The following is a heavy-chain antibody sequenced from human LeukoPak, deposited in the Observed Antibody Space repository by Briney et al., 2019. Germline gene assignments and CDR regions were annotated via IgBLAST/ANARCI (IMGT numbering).Heavy chain of an antibody. D-gene: IGHD3-16*01. CDR3: ASEPGLSRGPDYAMDV. CDR1: GITLMSYT. CDR2: VLDNTDFP. V-gene: IGHV3-30-3*01. Sequence: GGSLRLSCSGSGITLMSYTIHWVRRAPGKGLEWMTCVLDNTDFPYYADSVEGRFIISRDSSKNVVYLQMNSLRPEDTAIYYCASEPGLSRGPDYAMDVWGQGTTVTVSS. J-gene: IGHJ6*02.